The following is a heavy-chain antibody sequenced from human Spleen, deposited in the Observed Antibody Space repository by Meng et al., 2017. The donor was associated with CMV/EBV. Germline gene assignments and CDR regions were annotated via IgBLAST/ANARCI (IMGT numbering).Heavy chain of an antibody. CDR3: AREAPGSDFWSGFDYFDY. Sequence: YTFTGYYLHWLLPAPGQGLEWMGWINPNSGGTNYAQKFQGRVTMTSDTSISTAYMELSRLRSDDTAVYYCAREAPGSDFWSGFDYFDYWGQGTLVTVSS. J-gene: IGHJ4*02. V-gene: IGHV1-2*02. CDR2: INPNSGGT. D-gene: IGHD3-3*01. CDR1: YTFTGYY.